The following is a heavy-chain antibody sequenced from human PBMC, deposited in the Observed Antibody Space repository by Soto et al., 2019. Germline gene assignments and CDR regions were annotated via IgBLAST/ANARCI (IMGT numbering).Heavy chain of an antibody. J-gene: IGHJ4*02. D-gene: IGHD3-10*01. V-gene: IGHV3-74*01. Sequence: EVQLVEFGGGLAQPGGSLRLSCAASGFTFSSYWMYWVRQAPGEGLVWVSRINSDGSSTTYADSVKGRFTVSGDNAKYTVYLHMNSLRAEDTAVYDCARDGGYLDYWVQGILVTVSS. CDR1: GFTFSSYW. CDR2: INSDGSST. CDR3: ARDGGYLDY.